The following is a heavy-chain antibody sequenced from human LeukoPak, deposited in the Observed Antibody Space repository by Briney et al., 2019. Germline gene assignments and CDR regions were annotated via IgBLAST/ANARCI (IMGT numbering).Heavy chain of an antibody. CDR2: INAGNGNT. CDR1: GYTFTSYA. J-gene: IGHJ5*02. V-gene: IGHV1-3*01. D-gene: IGHD2-2*01. CDR3: ARDRGSIVVVPAAMPSGPLRP. Sequence: ASVKVSCKASGYTFTSYAMHWVHQAPGQRLEWMGWINAGNGNTKYSQKFQGRVTITRDTSASTAYMELSSLRSEDTAVYYCARDRGSIVVVPAAMPSGPLRPWGQGTLVTVSS.